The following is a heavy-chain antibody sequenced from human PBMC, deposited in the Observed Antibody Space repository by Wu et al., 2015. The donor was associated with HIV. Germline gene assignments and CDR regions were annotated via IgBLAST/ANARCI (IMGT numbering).Heavy chain of an antibody. J-gene: IGHJ3*02. CDR3: ARDNGDYYYDSSGYSTGGAFDY. CDR1: GYTFTSYY. V-gene: IGHV1-46*01. CDR2: INPSGGST. Sequence: QVQLVQSGAEVKKPGASVKVSCRASGYTFTSYYMHWVRQAPGQGLEWMGIINPSGGSTSYAQKFQGRVTMTRDTSTSTVYMELSSLRSEDTAVYYCARDNGDYYYDSSGYSTGGAFDYLGPRDNGHRLF. D-gene: IGHD3-22*01.